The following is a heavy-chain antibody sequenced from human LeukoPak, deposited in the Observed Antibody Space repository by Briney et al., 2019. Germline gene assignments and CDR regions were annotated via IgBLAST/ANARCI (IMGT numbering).Heavy chain of an antibody. CDR2: IYPGDSDT. V-gene: IGHV5-51*01. CDR1: GYSFTSYW. D-gene: IGHD6-19*01. J-gene: IGHJ4*02. CDR3: ARPGSGYSGGWAFDY. Sequence: GESLKISCKGSGYSFTSYWIGWVRQMPGKGLEWMGIIYPGDSDTRYSPSFQGQVTISADKSISTAYLQWSSLKASDTAMYYCARPGSGYSGGWAFDYWGQGTLVTVSS.